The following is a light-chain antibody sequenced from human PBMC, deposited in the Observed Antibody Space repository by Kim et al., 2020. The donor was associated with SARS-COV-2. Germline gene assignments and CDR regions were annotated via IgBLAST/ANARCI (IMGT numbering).Light chain of an antibody. J-gene: IGLJ3*02. CDR3: QTWGAGIRV. V-gene: IGLV4-69*01. CDR1: RGHSSYA. Sequence: ASVKLTCTLSRGHSSYAIAWHQQQPEKGPRYLMKLNSDGSHNKGDGIPDRFSGSSSGAERYLTISSLQSDDEADYYCQTWGAGIRVFGGGTKVTVL. CDR2: LNSDGSH.